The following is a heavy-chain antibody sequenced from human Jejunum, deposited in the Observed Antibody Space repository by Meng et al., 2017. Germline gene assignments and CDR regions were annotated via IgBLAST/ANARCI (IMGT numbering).Heavy chain of an antibody. CDR2: IIPIFGPT. J-gene: IGHJ4*02. V-gene: IGHV1-69*01. Sequence: QVQLVQSGAEVKKPGCSVKVSCKASGGTFSSDAMSWVRQAPGQGLEWMGGIIPIFGPTNYAQKFQGRLTITADESTSTAYMELSGLRSEDTALYYCARGAVMATTYYFEYWGQGSLVTVSS. CDR3: ARGAVMATTYYFEY. CDR1: GGTFSSDA. D-gene: IGHD1-26*01.